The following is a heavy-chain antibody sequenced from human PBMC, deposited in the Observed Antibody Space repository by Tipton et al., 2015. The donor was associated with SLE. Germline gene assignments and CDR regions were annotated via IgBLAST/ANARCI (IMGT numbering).Heavy chain of an antibody. CDR3: ARGQLMGRAAPYIDV. CDR1: DYSISTSNW. D-gene: IGHD1-1*01. Sequence: TLSLTCAVSDYSISTSNWWGWIRQPPGMPLEWIGYIHYSGGTYYNPSLKSRVTMSVDTSKNQFSLRLSSVTAVDTAVYYCARGQLMGRAAPYIDVWGRGTTVIVSS. J-gene: IGHJ6*03. V-gene: IGHV4-28*03. CDR2: IHYSGGT.